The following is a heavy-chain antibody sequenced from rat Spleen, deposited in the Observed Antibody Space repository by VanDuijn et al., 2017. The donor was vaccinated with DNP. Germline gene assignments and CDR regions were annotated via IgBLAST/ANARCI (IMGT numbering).Heavy chain of an antibody. CDR1: GYSITSHY. V-gene: IGHV3-1*01. Sequence: VQLQESGSGLVKPSQSLSLTCSVTGYSITSHYWGWIRKFPGNKMEYIGHISYSGSTNYNPSLKSRISITKDTSKNHFFLHLNSVTIEDTATYYCARWTRYFDYWGQGVMVTVSS. CDR3: ARWTRYFDY. J-gene: IGHJ2*01. CDR2: ISYSGST. D-gene: IGHD1-7*01.